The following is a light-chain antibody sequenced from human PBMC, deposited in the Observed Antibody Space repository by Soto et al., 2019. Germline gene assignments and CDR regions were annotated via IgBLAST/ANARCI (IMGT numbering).Light chain of an antibody. J-gene: IGLJ3*02. Sequence: QSALTQPASVSGSPGQSITISCTGTSSDVALYNFVSWYQQHPGKAPKLIIYEVSSRPSGVSNRFSGSKSGNTASLTISGLQAEDEADYSCSSYTGSSTVVFGGGTKLTVL. CDR2: EVS. CDR3: SSYTGSSTVV. V-gene: IGLV2-14*01. CDR1: SSDVALYNF.